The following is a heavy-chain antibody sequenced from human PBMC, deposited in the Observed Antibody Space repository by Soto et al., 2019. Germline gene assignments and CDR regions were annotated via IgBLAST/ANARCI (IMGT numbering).Heavy chain of an antibody. CDR2: LHHSGDT. D-gene: IGHD3-10*01. V-gene: IGHV4-30-2*01. CDR3: AWFPLWFGELDY. CDR1: GASIGSGSYS. Sequence: QLQLQESGSGLVRPSQTLSLTCTVSGASIGSGSYSWNWIRQPPGKGLEWIGYLHHSGDTYFNPSLRRRVSISVDRSNNQFSLKLIAVTAADAAVYYCAWFPLWFGELDYGGQGALVTVSS. J-gene: IGHJ4*02.